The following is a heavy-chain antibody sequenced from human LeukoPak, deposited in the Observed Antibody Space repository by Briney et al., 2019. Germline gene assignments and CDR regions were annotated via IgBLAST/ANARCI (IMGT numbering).Heavy chain of an antibody. J-gene: IGHJ4*02. CDR2: ISSSGTTI. Sequence: GGSLRLSCAASGFTFSSYEMNWVRQAPGKGLEWVSDISSSGTTILYADSVKGRFTISRDNSKNTLYLQMNSLRAEDTAVYYCARDGSGTFDYWGQGTLVTVSS. V-gene: IGHV3-48*03. CDR1: GFTFSSYE. CDR3: ARDGSGTFDY. D-gene: IGHD1-26*01.